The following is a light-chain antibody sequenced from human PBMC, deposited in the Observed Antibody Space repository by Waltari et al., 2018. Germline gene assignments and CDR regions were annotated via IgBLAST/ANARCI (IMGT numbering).Light chain of an antibody. CDR1: QSIASP. V-gene: IGKV3-11*01. CDR2: DAS. Sequence: EIVLTQSPATLSLSPGERATVSCRASQSIASPLGWYQHKPGQPPRLLIYDASIRATGIPARFSGSGSGTDFTLTITSLEPEDFAVYYCQQRSTWPPSVTFGQGTKLEIK. CDR3: QQRSTWPPSVT. J-gene: IGKJ2*01.